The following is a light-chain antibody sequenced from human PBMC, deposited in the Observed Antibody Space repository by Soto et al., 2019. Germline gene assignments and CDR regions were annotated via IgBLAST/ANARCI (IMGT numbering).Light chain of an antibody. V-gene: IGLV2-23*01. J-gene: IGLJ2*01. CDR1: SSDVGSYNL. CDR3: CSYAGSSNYVV. CDR2: EGS. Sequence: QSALTQPASVSGSPGQSITISCTGTSSDVGSYNLVSWYQQHPGKAPQLMIFEGSKRPSGISNRFSGSKSGNTASLTISGRQAEDEANYYCCSYAGSSNYVVFGGGTKLTVL.